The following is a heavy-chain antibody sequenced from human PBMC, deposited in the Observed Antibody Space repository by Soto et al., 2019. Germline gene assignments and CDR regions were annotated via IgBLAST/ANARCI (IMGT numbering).Heavy chain of an antibody. D-gene: IGHD3-22*01. J-gene: IGHJ4*02. CDR1: GFTFSSYA. CDR3: AKDRRITMITPYFDY. CDR2: ISGSGGST. V-gene: IGHV3-23*01. Sequence: GGSMGLSCAASGFTFSSYAMSWVRQAPGKGLEWVSAISGSGGSTYYADSVKGRFTISRDNSKNTLYLQMNSLRAEDTAVYYCAKDRRITMITPYFDYWGQGTLVTVS.